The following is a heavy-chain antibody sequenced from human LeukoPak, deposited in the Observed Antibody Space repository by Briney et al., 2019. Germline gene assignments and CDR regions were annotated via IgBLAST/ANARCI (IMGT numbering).Heavy chain of an antibody. Sequence: GASVKVSCKASGYTFTGYYMHWVRQAPGQGLEWMGRINPNSGGTNYAQKFQGRVTMTRDTSISTAYMELSRLRSDDTAVYYCAREGRGWLGELSPSYYYYYMDVWGKGTTVTVSS. CDR2: INPNSGGT. D-gene: IGHD3-10*01. CDR1: GYTFTGYY. CDR3: AREGRGWLGELSPSYYYYYMDV. V-gene: IGHV1-2*06. J-gene: IGHJ6*03.